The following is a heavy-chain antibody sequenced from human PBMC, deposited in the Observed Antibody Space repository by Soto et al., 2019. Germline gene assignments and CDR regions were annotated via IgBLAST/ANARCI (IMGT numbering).Heavy chain of an antibody. CDR2: IKQDGSEK. J-gene: IGHJ6*03. D-gene: IGHD6-19*01. CDR1: GLTFSSYW. Sequence: GGSLRLSCAASGLTFSSYWMSWVRQAPGKGLEWVANIKQDGSEKYYVDSVKGRFTISRDNAKNSLYLQMNSLRAEDTAVYYCASRYSSGWYDYYYYMDVWGKGTTVTVSS. V-gene: IGHV3-7*01. CDR3: ASRYSSGWYDYYYYMDV.